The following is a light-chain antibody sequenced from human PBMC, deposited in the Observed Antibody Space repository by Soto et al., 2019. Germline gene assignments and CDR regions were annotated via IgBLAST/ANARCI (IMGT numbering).Light chain of an antibody. CDR3: QQYGCSSRT. Sequence: GESGTLSCRASQTISSSYLAWYQHKPGQANRLLIYGASTRATGVPDRFSGGWSGTGGTLPINRLQPEDFSVYYCQQYGCSSRTFGQGTKVDIK. V-gene: IGKV3-20*01. J-gene: IGKJ1*01. CDR2: GAS. CDR1: QTISSSY.